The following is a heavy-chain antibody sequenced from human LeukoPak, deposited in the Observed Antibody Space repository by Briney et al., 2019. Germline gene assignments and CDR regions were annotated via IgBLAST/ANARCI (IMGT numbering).Heavy chain of an antibody. J-gene: IGHJ4*02. V-gene: IGHV4-30-4*07. D-gene: IGHD3-22*01. CDR3: ASGYYDSSGFDY. CDR2: IYYSGST. CDR1: GGSISSGGYS. Sequence: SETLSLTCAVSGGSISSGGYSWSWIRQPPGKGLEWIGYIYYSGSTYYNPSLKSRVTISVDTSKNQFSLKLSSVTAADTAVYYCASGYYDSSGFDYWGQGTLVTVSS.